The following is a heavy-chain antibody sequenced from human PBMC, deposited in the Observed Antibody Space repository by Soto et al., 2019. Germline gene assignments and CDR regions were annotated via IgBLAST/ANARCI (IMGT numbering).Heavy chain of an antibody. CDR2: IIPIFGTA. CDR3: ASCSRARIAARPDYYYYYGMDV. CDR1: GGTFSSYA. J-gene: IGHJ6*02. D-gene: IGHD6-6*01. Sequence: QVQLVQSGAEVKKPGSSVKVSCKASGGTFSSYAISWVRQAPGQGLEWMGGIIPIFGTANYAQKFQGRVTITADESTSTAYMELSSLRAEDTAVYYCASCSRARIAARPDYYYYYGMDVWGQGTTVPGSS. V-gene: IGHV1-69*01.